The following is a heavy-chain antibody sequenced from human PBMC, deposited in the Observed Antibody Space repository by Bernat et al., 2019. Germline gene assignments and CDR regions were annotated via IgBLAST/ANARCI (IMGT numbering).Heavy chain of an antibody. D-gene: IGHD2-15*01. CDR1: GYTFTSYY. V-gene: IGHV1-46*01. Sequence: QVQLVQSGAEVKKPGASVKVSCKASGYTFTSYYMHWVRQAPGQGLEWMGIINPSGGSTSYAQKFQGRVTMTRDTSTSTVYMELSSLRSEDTAVYYCARAQQRDIVVVVAATHLDYYYVDVWGKGTTVTVSS. CDR3: ARAQQRDIVVVVAATHLDYYYVDV. CDR2: INPSGGST. J-gene: IGHJ6*03.